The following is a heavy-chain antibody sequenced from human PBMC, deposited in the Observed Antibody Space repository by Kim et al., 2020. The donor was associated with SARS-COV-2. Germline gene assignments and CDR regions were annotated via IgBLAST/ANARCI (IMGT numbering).Heavy chain of an antibody. CDR1: GFTFSTYG. D-gene: IGHD4-17*01. J-gene: IGHJ3*01. V-gene: IGHV3-30*18. Sequence: GGSLRLSCAASGFTFSTYGMHWVRQAPGKGLEWVAVISYDGRYTYYADSVKGRFTISRDNSKNALYLQMNSLRAEDTAVYYCAKDMEDDYNDYGGAFDLWGQGTMVTVSS. CDR2: ISYDGRYT. CDR3: AKDMEDDYNDYGGAFDL.